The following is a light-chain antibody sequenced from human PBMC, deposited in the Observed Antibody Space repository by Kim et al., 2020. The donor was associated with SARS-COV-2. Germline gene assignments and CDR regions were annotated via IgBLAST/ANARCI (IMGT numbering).Light chain of an antibody. CDR3: QQSYSTLA. J-gene: IGKJ4*01. V-gene: IGKV1-39*01. CDR2: AAS. CDR1: QSISSY. Sequence: DIQMTQSPSSLSASVGDRVTITCRASQSISSYLNWYQQKPGKAPKLLIYAASSLQSGVPSRFSGSGSRTDFTLTISSLQPEDFATYYCQQSYSTLAFGGGTKVDIK.